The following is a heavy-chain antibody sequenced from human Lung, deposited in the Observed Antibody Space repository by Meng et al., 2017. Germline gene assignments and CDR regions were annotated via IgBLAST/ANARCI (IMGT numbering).Heavy chain of an antibody. CDR3: ASHVTMAGQRGFDY. V-gene: IGHV4-4*02. J-gene: IGHJ4*02. CDR2: ISQSGRT. CDR1: LGSITSSNW. Sequence: QVQLQESGPGLVKPTGTLSLTCSVSLGSITSSNWWSWVRQPPGKGLEWIGEISQSGRTNYDPSLRGRVTISVESNTQFSLKLSSVTAADTAVYYCASHVTMAGQRGFDYWGQGTRVTVSS. D-gene: IGHD6-19*01.